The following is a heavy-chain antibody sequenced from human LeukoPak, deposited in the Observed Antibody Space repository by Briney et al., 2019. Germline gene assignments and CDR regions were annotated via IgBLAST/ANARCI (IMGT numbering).Heavy chain of an antibody. V-gene: IGHV4-39*01. D-gene: IGHD2-15*01. CDR1: GGSISSNDYY. J-gene: IGHJ4*02. Sequence: SETLSLTCTVSGGSISSNDYYWGWIRQPPGKGLEWIGTIFYRGSTFYNPSLMSRVIISVDTSKNQFSLKLSSVTAADGAVYYCARQTSDGLLEYWGQGSLVTVSS. CDR2: IFYRGST. CDR3: ARQTSDGLLEY.